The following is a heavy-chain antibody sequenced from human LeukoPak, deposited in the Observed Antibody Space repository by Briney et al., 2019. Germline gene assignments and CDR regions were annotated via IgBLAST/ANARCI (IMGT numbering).Heavy chain of an antibody. CDR2: ISPYNGNT. CDR3: ARPYCSDISCYIGMNY. V-gene: IGHV1-18*01. Sequence: HRASVKVSCKASGYSFTSYGISWVRQAPGQGLEWMAWISPYNGNTKFAQNFQDRVTMTTDRSASTAYMELRSPRSDDTAMYYCARPYCSDISCYIGMNYWGQGTLVTVSS. J-gene: IGHJ4*02. D-gene: IGHD2-2*02. CDR1: GYSFTSYG.